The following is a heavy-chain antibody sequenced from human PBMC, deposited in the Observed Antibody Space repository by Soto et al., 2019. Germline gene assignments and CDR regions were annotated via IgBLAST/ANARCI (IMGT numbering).Heavy chain of an antibody. V-gene: IGHV4-39*01. CDR3: ARLGSSSSWDYYYYGMDV. CDR2: IYYSGST. J-gene: IGHJ6*02. D-gene: IGHD6-6*01. Sequence: PGKVLEWLGRIYYSGSTYYNPSLMSRVTISVDTSKNQFSLKLSSVTVADTAVYYCARLGSSSSWDYYYYGMDVWGQGTTVTVSS.